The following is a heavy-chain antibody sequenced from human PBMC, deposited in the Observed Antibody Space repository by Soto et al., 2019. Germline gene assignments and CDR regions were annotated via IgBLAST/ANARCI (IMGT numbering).Heavy chain of an antibody. CDR2: IYYSGST. J-gene: IGHJ4*02. CDR1: GGSISSYY. D-gene: IGHD2-15*01. CDR3: ARGYCSGGSCYSRFFDC. V-gene: IGHV4-59*08. Sequence: QVQLQESRPGLVKPSETLSLTCTVSGGSISSYYWSWLGQPPGKGLEWIWYIYYSGSTNYNPSLKSRVTISVDTSKKQFTLKLSSVTAADTAVYYGARGYCSGGSCYSRFFDCWGQGILVTVSS.